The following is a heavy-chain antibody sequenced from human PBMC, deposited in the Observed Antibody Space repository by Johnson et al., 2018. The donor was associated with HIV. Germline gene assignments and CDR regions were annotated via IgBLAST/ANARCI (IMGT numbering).Heavy chain of an antibody. CDR3: EKGGTVTTDAFDI. V-gene: IGHV3-15*01. D-gene: IGHD4-17*01. CDR2: IKSKTDGGTT. J-gene: IGHJ3*02. CDR1: ALTFNNAW. Sequence: VQLVESGGGLVKPGGSLRLSCAASALTFNNAWMNWVRQAPGKGLEWVGRIKSKTDGGTTDYAAHVQCKFTISRDESKNTLYLKMNSMKTEDTAVYYCEKGGTVTTDAFDIWGQGTMVTVSS.